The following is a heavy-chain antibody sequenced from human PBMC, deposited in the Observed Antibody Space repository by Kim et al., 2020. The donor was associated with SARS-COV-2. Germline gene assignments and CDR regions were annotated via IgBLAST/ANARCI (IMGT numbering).Heavy chain of an antibody. Sequence: SETLSLTCAVYGGSFSGYYWSWIRQPPGKGLEWIGEINHSGSTNYNPSLKSRVTISVDTSKNQFSLKLSSVTAADTAVYYCARGRGDCSSTSCYCSRYYYYMDVWGKGTTVTVSS. D-gene: IGHD2-2*01. CDR2: INHSGST. CDR3: ARGRGDCSSTSCYCSRYYYYMDV. V-gene: IGHV4-34*01. J-gene: IGHJ6*03. CDR1: GGSFSGYY.